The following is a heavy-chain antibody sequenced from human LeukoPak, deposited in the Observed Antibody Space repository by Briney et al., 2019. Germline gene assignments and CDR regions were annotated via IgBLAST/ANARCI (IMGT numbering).Heavy chain of an antibody. V-gene: IGHV3-9*01. CDR1: GFTFDDYA. CDR3: ASGVGATAPGY. D-gene: IGHD1-26*01. CDR2: ISWNSGSI. J-gene: IGHJ4*02. Sequence: PGRSLRLSCAASGFTFDDYAMHWVRQAPGKGLEWVSGISWNSGSIGYADSVKGRFTISRDNSKNTLYLQMNSLRAEDTAVYYCASGVGATAPGYWGQGTLVTVSS.